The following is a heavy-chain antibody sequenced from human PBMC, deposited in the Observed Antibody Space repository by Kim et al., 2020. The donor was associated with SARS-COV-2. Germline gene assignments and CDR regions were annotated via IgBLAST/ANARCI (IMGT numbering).Heavy chain of an antibody. V-gene: IGHV1-3*01. Sequence: ASVKVSCKASGYTFTSYAIHWVRQAPGQSLECMGWIIAGNGNTKYSQNFQGRVTITRDTSASTVYMELSSLRSEDTAVYYCAKVEVAGVWGRQYWGQGTL. J-gene: IGHJ4*02. D-gene: IGHD3-16*01. CDR3: AKVEVAGVWGRQY. CDR2: IIAGNGNT. CDR1: GYTFTSYA.